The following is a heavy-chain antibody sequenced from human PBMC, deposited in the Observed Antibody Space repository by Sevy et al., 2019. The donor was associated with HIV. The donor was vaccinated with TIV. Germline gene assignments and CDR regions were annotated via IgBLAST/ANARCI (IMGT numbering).Heavy chain of an antibody. CDR3: ARHDSSGYYLFL. CDR2: IYYTGST. D-gene: IGHD3-22*01. Sequence: SETLSLTCTVSGGSITSYYWSWIRQPPGKGLEYIGYIYYTGSTNYNPSLKSRVTMSVDTSKNQFSLKLGSVTAADTAVYYCARHDSSGYYLFLWGQGTLVTVSS. J-gene: IGHJ4*02. CDR1: GGSITSYY. V-gene: IGHV4-59*08.